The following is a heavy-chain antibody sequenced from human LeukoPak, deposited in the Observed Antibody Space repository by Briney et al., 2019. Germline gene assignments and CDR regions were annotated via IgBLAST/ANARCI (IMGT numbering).Heavy chain of an antibody. CDR2: IYPGDSDT. Sequence: GESLQISCKGSGYSFTSYWIGWVRQMPGKGLEWMGIIYPGDSDTRYSPSFQGQVTISADKSISTAYLQWSSLKASDTAMYYCARPIGAASDAFDIWGQGTMVTVSS. J-gene: IGHJ3*02. D-gene: IGHD3-10*01. CDR3: ARPIGAASDAFDI. V-gene: IGHV5-51*01. CDR1: GYSFTSYW.